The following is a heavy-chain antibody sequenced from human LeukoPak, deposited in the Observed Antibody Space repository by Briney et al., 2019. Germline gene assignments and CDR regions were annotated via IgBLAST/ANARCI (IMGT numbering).Heavy chain of an antibody. CDR2: INPNSGGT. V-gene: IGHV1-2*02. Sequence: ASVEVSCKASGYMFTDFYLHWVRQAPGQGLEWMGWINPNSGGTNYAQKFQGRVTMTRDTSISTAYMELSRLRSDDTAVYYCARGFRVIWNYYYYYMDVWGKGTTVTVSS. J-gene: IGHJ6*03. CDR3: ARGFRVIWNYYYYYMDV. CDR1: GYMFTDFY. D-gene: IGHD3-10*01.